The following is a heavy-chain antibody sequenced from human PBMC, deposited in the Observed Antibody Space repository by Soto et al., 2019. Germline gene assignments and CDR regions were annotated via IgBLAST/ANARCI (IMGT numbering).Heavy chain of an antibody. Sequence: QVQLQESGPGLVKPSQTLSLTCTVSGGSISSGGYYWSWIRQHPGKGLEWIGYIYYSGSTYYNPSLKSRVTISVDTSKNQFSLKLSSVTAADTAVYYCARGESLPTILLWFGDHPRQFDPWGQGTLVTVSS. D-gene: IGHD3-10*01. V-gene: IGHV4-31*03. CDR3: ARGESLPTILLWFGDHPRQFDP. CDR2: IYYSGST. J-gene: IGHJ5*02. CDR1: GGSISSGGYY.